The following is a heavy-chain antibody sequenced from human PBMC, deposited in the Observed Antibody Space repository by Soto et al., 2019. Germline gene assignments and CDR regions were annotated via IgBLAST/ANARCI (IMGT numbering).Heavy chain of an antibody. CDR1: GGTFSSYA. CDR2: IIPIFGTA. D-gene: IGHD3-10*01. CDR3: VRDAFGSGGPYYYYGMDV. J-gene: IGHJ6*02. V-gene: IGHV1-69*13. Sequence: SVKVSCKASGGTFSSYAISWVRQAPGQGLEWMGGIIPIFGTANYAQKFQGRVTITADESTSTAYMELSSLRSEDTAVYYCVRDAFGSGGPYYYYGMDVWGQGTTVTVSS.